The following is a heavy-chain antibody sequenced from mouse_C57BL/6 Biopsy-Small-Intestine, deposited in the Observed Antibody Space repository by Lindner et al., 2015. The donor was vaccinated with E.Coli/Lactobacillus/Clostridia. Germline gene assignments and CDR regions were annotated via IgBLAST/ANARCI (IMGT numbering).Heavy chain of an antibody. CDR1: GFTFSDYG. Sequence: VQLQESGGGLVKPGGSLKLSCAASGFTFSDYGMHWVRQTPEKGLEWVAHISSGSNTIRYADTVKGRFTISRDNARNTLFLQTTSLRSEDTAMYFCARGNYGGDYFDYWGQGTSLTVSS. CDR3: ARGNYGGDYFDY. D-gene: IGHD2-1*01. J-gene: IGHJ2*03. CDR2: ISSGSNTI. V-gene: IGHV5-17*01.